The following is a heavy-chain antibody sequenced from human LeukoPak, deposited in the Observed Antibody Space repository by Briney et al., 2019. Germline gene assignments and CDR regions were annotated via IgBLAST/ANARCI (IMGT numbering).Heavy chain of an antibody. D-gene: IGHD3-22*01. CDR3: ARAPLYHYDSSGYLFDY. CDR2: IYYSGTT. J-gene: IGHJ4*02. V-gene: IGHV4-39*07. CDR1: GGSISSSSYY. Sequence: SETLSLTCTVSGGSISSSSYYWGWIRQPPGKGLEWIGIIYYSGTTYYNPSLKSRVTISVDTSKNLFSLKLSSVTAADTAIYSCARAPLYHYDSSGYLFDYWGQGTLVTVSS.